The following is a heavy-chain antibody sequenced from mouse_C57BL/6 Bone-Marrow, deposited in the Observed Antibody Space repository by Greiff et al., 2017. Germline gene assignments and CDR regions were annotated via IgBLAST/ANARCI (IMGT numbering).Heavy chain of an antibody. D-gene: IGHD1-1*01. Sequence: VHVKQSGGDLVKPGGSLKLSCAASGFTFSSYGMSWVRQTPDKRLEWVATISSGGSYTYYPDSVKGRFTISRDNAKNTLYLQMSSLKSEDTAMYYCARRTTVVADYAMDYWGQGTSVTVSS. V-gene: IGHV5-6*01. J-gene: IGHJ4*01. CDR2: ISSGGSYT. CDR1: GFTFSSYG. CDR3: ARRTTVVADYAMDY.